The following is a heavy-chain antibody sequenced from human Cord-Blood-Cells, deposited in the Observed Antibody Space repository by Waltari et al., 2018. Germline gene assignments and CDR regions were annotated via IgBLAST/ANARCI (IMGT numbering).Heavy chain of an antibody. CDR1: GGSISSGGYY. J-gene: IGHJ4*02. D-gene: IGHD7-27*01. V-gene: IGHV4-31*03. CDR3: ARGAGDTTQFDY. CDR2: IYYSGST. Sequence: QTLSLTCTVSGGSISSGGYYWSWIRQHPGKGLEWIGYIYYSGSTYYNPSLKSRVTISVDTSKNQFSLKLSSVTAADTAVYYCARGAGDTTQFDYWGQGTLVTVSS.